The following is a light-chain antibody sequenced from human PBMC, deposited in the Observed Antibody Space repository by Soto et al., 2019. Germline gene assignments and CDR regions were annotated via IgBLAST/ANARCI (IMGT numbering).Light chain of an antibody. CDR2: EVS. Sequence: QSALTQPASVSGSPGQSITISCTGTSSDVGGYNYVSWYQQHPGKAPKLIIYEVSNRPSGVSNRFSGSQSGNTASLTISGLQAEDEADYYCSSYTSTRVFGGGTKLTVL. CDR1: SSDVGGYNY. J-gene: IGLJ2*01. CDR3: SSYTSTRV. V-gene: IGLV2-14*01.